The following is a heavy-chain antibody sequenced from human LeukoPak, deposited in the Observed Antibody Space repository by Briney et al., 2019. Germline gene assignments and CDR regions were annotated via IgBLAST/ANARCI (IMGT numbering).Heavy chain of an antibody. CDR1: GGSVSSGDNY. CDR3: VQLLIGRFDP. D-gene: IGHD2-2*01. J-gene: IGHJ5*02. Sequence: SQTLSLTCSVSGGSVSSGDNYWSWVRQPPGKGLEWIGYIYHSGKTYYNPSLKSRLSLSLDTSTNQVSLKLTSVTAADTAVYYCVQLLIGRFDPWGQGTLVTVSS. CDR2: IYHSGKT. V-gene: IGHV4-30-4*01.